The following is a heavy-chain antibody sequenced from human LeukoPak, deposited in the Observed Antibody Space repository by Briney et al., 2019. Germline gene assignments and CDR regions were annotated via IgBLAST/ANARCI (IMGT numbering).Heavy chain of an antibody. D-gene: IGHD2-15*01. CDR2: IYHSGST. CDR1: GGSFSGYY. Sequence: SETLSLTCAVYGGSFSGYYWGWIRQPPGKGLEWIGGIYHSGSTYYNPSLKSRVTISVDTSKNQFSLKLSSVTAADTAVYYCASVRAATSYFQHWGQGTLVTVSS. CDR3: ASVRAATSYFQH. J-gene: IGHJ1*01. V-gene: IGHV4-34*01.